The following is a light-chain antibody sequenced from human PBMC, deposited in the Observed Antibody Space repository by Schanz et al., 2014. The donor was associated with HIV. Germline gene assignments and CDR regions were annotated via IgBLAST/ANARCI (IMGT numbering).Light chain of an antibody. J-gene: IGLJ2*01. CDR3: QSADSRKSGVI. V-gene: IGLV2-11*01. Sequence: QSALTQPRSVSGSPGQSVTISCTGTSSDVGSYNYVSWYQQRPGKAPKLMIYDVTKRPSGVPDRFSGSKSGNTASLTISGLQAEDEADYYCQSADSRKSGVIFGGGTKVPS. CDR2: DVT. CDR1: SSDVGSYNY.